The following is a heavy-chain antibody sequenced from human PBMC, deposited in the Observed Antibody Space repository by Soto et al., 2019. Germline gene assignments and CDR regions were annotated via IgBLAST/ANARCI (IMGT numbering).Heavy chain of an antibody. CDR2: ISFEGSHK. CDR3: VRAAGIAAAGSSQGVL. Sequence: QVQLLESGGGVVQPGRSLRLSCEASGFAIRNNAIHWVRQAPGKGLEWVAVISFEGSHKYYADSVKGRFTVSRDNSKNTVSLQMDRLTSEDSSLYYCVRAAGIAAAGSSQGVLWGQGTRVTVSS. D-gene: IGHD6-13*01. V-gene: IGHV3-30-3*01. J-gene: IGHJ4*02. CDR1: GFAIRNNA.